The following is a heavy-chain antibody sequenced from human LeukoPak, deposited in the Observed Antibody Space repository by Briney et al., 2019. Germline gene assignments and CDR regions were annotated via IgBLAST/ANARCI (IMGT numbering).Heavy chain of an antibody. D-gene: IGHD3-10*01. CDR3: ARGSVGEN. V-gene: IGHV1-18*01. Sequence: ASVKVSCKASGGTFSSYAINWVRQAPGQGLEWMGWINPNSGGTNYAQKLQGRVTMTTDTSTSTAYMELRSLRSDDTAVYYCARGSVGENWGQGTLVTVSS. CDR1: GGTFSSYA. J-gene: IGHJ4*02. CDR2: INPNSGGT.